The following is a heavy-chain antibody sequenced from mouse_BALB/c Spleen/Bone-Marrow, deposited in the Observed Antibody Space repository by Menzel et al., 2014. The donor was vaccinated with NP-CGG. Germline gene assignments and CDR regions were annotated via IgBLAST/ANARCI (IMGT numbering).Heavy chain of an antibody. D-gene: IGHD2-2*01. V-gene: IGHV5-12-1*01. CDR2: ISRGCRST. J-gene: IGHJ4*01. Sequence: EGQGVESGGGLVKPGGSLKRSCAASGFGFSSYEVSWVRQTPEKRLEWGAYISRGCRSTYYPDTVKGGFTVSRGNAKNTLYLQMSSLKSEDTAMYYCASRRYGYDERGFYYAMDYWGQGTSVTVSS. CDR3: ASRRYGYDERGFYYAMDY. CDR1: GFGFSSYE.